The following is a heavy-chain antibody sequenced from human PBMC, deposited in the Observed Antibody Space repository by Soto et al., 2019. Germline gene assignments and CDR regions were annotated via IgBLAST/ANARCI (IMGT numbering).Heavy chain of an antibody. CDR3: ARRPFRWGFDP. CDR1: GGSFSGYY. V-gene: IGHV4-34*01. D-gene: IGHD7-27*01. CDR2: INHSGST. Sequence: SETLSLTCAVYGGSFSGYYWSWIRQPPGKGLEWIGEINHSGSTNYNPSLKSRVTISVDTSKNQFSLKLSSVTAADTAVYYCARRPFRWGFDPWGQGTLVTVSS. J-gene: IGHJ5*02.